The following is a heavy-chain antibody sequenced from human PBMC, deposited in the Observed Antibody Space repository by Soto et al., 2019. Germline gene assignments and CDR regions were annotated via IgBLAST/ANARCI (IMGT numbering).Heavy chain of an antibody. J-gene: IGHJ3*02. V-gene: IGHV1-18*01. CDR3: ARRSPHYGDYGRSAFAI. CDR2: ISAYNGNT. D-gene: IGHD4-17*01. CDR1: GYTFTSYG. Sequence: GASVKVSFKASGYTFTSYGISWVRQAPGQGLEWMGWISAYNGNTNYAQKLQGRVTMTTDTSTSTAYMELRSLRSDDTAVYYCARRSPHYGDYGRSAFAIWGQGTMVTVSS.